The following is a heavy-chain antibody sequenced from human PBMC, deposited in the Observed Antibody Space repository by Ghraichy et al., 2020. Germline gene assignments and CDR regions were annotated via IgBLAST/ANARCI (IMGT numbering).Heavy chain of an antibody. CDR2: INQDGSEN. J-gene: IGHJ4*02. CDR1: AFTFSDSW. Sequence: GGSLRLSCAASAFTFSDSWMSWVRQAPGKGLEWVATINQDGSENYYVDSVKGRFTISRDNAKNSLYLQMNSLRVEDTAVYYCARYARLGYWGQGTLVTVSS. CDR3: ARYARLGY. V-gene: IGHV3-7*01. D-gene: IGHD2-2*01.